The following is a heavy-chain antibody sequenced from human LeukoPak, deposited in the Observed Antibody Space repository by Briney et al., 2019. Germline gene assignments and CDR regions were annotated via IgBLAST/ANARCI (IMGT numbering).Heavy chain of an antibody. CDR1: GFTFSSYA. CDR3: ARDNVVAASIDY. J-gene: IGHJ4*02. CDR2: ISYDGSNK. V-gene: IGHV3-30-3*01. Sequence: GRSLRLSCAASGFTFSSYAMHWVRQAPGKGLEWVAVISYDGSNKYYADSVKGRFTISRDNSKNTLYLQMNSLRAEDTAVYYCARDNVVAASIDYWGQGTLVTVSS. D-gene: IGHD2-15*01.